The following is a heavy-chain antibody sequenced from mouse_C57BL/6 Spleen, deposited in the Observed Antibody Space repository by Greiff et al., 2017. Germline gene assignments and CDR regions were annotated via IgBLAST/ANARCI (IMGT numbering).Heavy chain of an antibody. J-gene: IGHJ1*03. CDR1: GYAFSSSW. CDR2: IYPGDGDT. V-gene: IGHV1-82*01. Sequence: QVQLQQSGPELVKPGASVKISCKASGYAFSSSWMNWVKQRPGKGLEWIGRIYPGDGDTNYNGKFKGKATLTADKSSSTAYMQLSSLTSEDSAVYFCARGDSAYFDVWGTGTTVTVSS. CDR3: ARGDSAYFDV.